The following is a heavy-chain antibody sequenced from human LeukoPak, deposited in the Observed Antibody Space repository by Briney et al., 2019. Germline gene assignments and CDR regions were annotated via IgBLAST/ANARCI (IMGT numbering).Heavy chain of an antibody. Sequence: GGSLRLSCAASGFTFSSYAMSWVRQAPGKGLEWVSAISGSGGSTHYADSVKGRFTVSRDNSKNTLYLQMNSLRAEDTAVYYCAKISRGLLWFGELGVAYWGQGTLVTVSS. CDR1: GFTFSSYA. J-gene: IGHJ4*02. CDR3: AKISRGLLWFGELGVAY. D-gene: IGHD3-10*01. CDR2: ISGSGGST. V-gene: IGHV3-23*01.